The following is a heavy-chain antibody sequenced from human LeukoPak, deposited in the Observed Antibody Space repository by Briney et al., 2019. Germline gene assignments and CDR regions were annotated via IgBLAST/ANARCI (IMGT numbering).Heavy chain of an antibody. Sequence: ASVKVSCKTSGYSFIDFYIYWVRQAPGQGLEWMGWINPNSGATKSAQKFEARVTMTRDTSVTTAYMEVTSLKSDDTAVYYCARHGEECSSSSCYAAPNNWLDPWGQGTLVTVAS. D-gene: IGHD6-13*01. CDR3: ARHGEECSSSSCYAAPNNWLDP. V-gene: IGHV1-2*02. J-gene: IGHJ5*02. CDR2: INPNSGAT. CDR1: GYSFIDFY.